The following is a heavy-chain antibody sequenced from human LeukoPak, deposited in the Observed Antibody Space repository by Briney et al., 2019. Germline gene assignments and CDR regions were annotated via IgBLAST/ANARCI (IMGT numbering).Heavy chain of an antibody. Sequence: PGGSLRLSCAVSGFTFRDYGMHWVRQAPGKGLEWVALIWHDGSHRYYADSVKGRITISRDDSMNTLYLQMNSLRAEDTAVYYCARDDILTGYTIDYWGQGTLVTVSS. CDR3: ARDDILTGYTIDY. CDR2: IWHDGSHR. J-gene: IGHJ4*02. V-gene: IGHV3-33*01. D-gene: IGHD3-9*01. CDR1: GFTFRDYG.